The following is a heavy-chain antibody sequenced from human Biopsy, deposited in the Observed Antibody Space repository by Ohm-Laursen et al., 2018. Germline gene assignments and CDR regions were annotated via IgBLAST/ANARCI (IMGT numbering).Heavy chain of an antibody. Sequence: SLRLSCAASGFTFSTYSMNWVRQAPGKGLEWVAHIDVSDYNTYYADSVRGRFTISRDNSKQMVHLEINSLTADDTAVYYCVKQWGGYNFDSRGQGTLVTVSS. J-gene: IGHJ5*01. CDR1: GFTFSTYS. CDR3: VKQWGGYNFDS. V-gene: IGHV3-23*01. D-gene: IGHD1-14*01. CDR2: IDVSDYNT.